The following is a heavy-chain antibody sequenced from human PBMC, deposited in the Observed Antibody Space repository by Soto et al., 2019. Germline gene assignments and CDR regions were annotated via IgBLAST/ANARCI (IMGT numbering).Heavy chain of an antibody. CDR2: IKQDGTSK. CDR1: GFTFTSYW. V-gene: IGHV3-7*03. CDR3: ARLRFLFMERDFDS. D-gene: IGHD3-16*01. Sequence: VQLVESGGGLVQPGGSLRLSCAGSGFTFTSYWMSWVRQAPGNGLAWVANIKQDGTSKYYADSVKGRFTVSRDNGKSSIYLQMDSLRDDDTAVYSCARLRFLFMERDFDSWGQGTLVTVSS. J-gene: IGHJ4*02.